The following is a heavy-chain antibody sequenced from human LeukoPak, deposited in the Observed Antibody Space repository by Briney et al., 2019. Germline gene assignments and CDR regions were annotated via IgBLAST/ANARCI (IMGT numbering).Heavy chain of an antibody. CDR1: GGSISSYY. D-gene: IGHD2-2*01. V-gene: IGHV4-59*01. CDR3: ARGLNRVVPAANWFDP. J-gene: IGHJ5*02. CDR2: IYYSGST. Sequence: SETLSLTCTVSGGSISSYYWSWIRQPPGKGLEWIGHIYYSGSTNYNPSLKSRVTISVDTSKNQFSLKLSSVTAADTAVYYCARGLNRVVPAANWFDPWGQGTLVTVSS.